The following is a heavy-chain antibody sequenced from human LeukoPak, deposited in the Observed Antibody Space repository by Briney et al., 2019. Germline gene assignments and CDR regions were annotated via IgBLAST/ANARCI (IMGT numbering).Heavy chain of an antibody. V-gene: IGHV3-21*01. CDR2: ISSSSSYI. CDR1: GFTFSTYS. D-gene: IGHD4-17*01. J-gene: IGHJ4*02. CDR3: ARDRYYGDYPELVDY. Sequence: GGSLRLSCAASGFTFSTYSMNWVRQAPGKGLEWVSSISSSSSYIYYADSVKGRFTISRDNAKNSLYLQMNSLRAEDTAVYYCARDRYYGDYPELVDYWGQGTLVTVSS.